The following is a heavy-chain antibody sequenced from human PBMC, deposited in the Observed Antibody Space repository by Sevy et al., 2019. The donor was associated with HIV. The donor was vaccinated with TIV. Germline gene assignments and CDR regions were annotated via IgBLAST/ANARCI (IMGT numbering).Heavy chain of an antibody. CDR2: ISYDGSNK. CDR1: GFTFSSYA. D-gene: IGHD2-2*01. V-gene: IGHV3-30-3*01. Sequence: GGSLRLSCAASGFTFSSYAMHWVRQAPGKGLEWVAVISYDGSNKYYADSVKGRFTISRDNSKNTLYLQMNSLRAEDTAAYYCARWREVPAAIVDYYYYGMDVWGQGTTVTVS. J-gene: IGHJ6*02. CDR3: ARWREVPAAIVDYYYYGMDV.